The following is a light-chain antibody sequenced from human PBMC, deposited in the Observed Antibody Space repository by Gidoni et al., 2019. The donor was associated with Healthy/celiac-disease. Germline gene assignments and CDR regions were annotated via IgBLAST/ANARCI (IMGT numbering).Light chain of an antibody. V-gene: IGLV3-25*02. CDR2: KDS. CDR1: ALPKQY. J-gene: IGLJ2*01. CDR3: QSADSSVV. Sequence: SYDLTPPPSVSVSPGQTARITCSGDALPKQYAYLYQQKPGQAPVLVIYKDSERPSGIPERFSGSSSGTTVTLTIRGVQAEDEADYYCQSADSSVVFGGGTKLTVL.